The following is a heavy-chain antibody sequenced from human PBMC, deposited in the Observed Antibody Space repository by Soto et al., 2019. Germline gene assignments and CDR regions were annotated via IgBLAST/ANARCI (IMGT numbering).Heavy chain of an antibody. CDR2: IWYDGSNK. Sequence: QVQLVESGGGVVQPGRSLRLSCAASGFTFSSYGMHWVRQAPGKGLEWVAVIWYDGSNKYYADSVKGRFTISRDNSKNTLYLQMNSLRAEDTAVYYCARDDDNWNYFDYWGQGTLVTVSS. CDR3: ARDDDNWNYFDY. V-gene: IGHV3-33*01. J-gene: IGHJ4*02. D-gene: IGHD1-20*01. CDR1: GFTFSSYG.